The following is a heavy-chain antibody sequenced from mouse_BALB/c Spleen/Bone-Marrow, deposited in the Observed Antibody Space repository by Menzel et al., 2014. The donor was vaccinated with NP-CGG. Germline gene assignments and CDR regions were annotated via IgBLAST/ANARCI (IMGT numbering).Heavy chain of an antibody. D-gene: IGHD2-3*01. CDR1: GFTISNYA. Sequence: EVHLVESGGGLVKPGGSLKLSCAASGFTISNYAMSWVRQTPEKRLEWVAIISSGGSYTYYPDSVKGRFTISRDNAKTILYLQMSSLRSEDTAMYYCARQDGFDYWGQGTTLTVSS. J-gene: IGHJ2*01. CDR3: ARQDGFDY. V-gene: IGHV5-9-3*01. CDR2: ISSGGSYT.